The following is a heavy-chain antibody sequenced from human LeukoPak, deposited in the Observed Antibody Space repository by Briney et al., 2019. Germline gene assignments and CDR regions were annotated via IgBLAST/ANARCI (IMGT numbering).Heavy chain of an antibody. CDR3: ARPRIAAAHDAFDI. J-gene: IGHJ3*02. D-gene: IGHD6-13*01. CDR1: VGSISSCY. CDR2: IYYSGST. Sequence: SETLSLTYTVSVGSISSCYWIWIRQPPGKGLEWRGYIYYSGSTNYNPSLKSRVTISVDTSKNQFSLKLSSVPAADTAVYYCARPRIAAAHDAFDIWGQGTMVTVSS. V-gene: IGHV4-59*08.